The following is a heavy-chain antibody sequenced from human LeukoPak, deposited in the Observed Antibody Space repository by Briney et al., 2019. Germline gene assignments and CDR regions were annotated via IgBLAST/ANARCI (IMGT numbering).Heavy chain of an antibody. Sequence: ASVKVSCTASGYTFSRYGISWVRQAPGQGLEWMGWISSYNGYTNYAQKLQGRVTMTTDTSTSTAYMELRSLRSDDTAVYYCARDWDYDILTGYYYFFDYWGQGTLVTVSS. CDR1: GYTFSRYG. CDR3: ARDWDYDILTGYYYFFDY. V-gene: IGHV1-18*01. CDR2: ISSYNGYT. J-gene: IGHJ4*02. D-gene: IGHD3-9*01.